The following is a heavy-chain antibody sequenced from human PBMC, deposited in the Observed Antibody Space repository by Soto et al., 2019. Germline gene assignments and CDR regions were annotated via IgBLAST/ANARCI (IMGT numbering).Heavy chain of an antibody. J-gene: IGHJ6*02. D-gene: IGHD2-2*01. Sequence: GGSLRLSCAASGFTFSSYGMHWVRQAPGKGLEWVAVISYDGSNKYYADSVKGRFTISRDNSKNTLYLQMNSLRAEDTAVYYCAKDSRGRDIVVVPAALTNYYGMDVWGQGTTVTVSS. CDR2: ISYDGSNK. CDR1: GFTFSSYG. CDR3: AKDSRGRDIVVVPAALTNYYGMDV. V-gene: IGHV3-30*18.